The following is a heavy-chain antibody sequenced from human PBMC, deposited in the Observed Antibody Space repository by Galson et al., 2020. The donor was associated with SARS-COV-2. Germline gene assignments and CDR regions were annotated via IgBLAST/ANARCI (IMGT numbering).Heavy chain of an antibody. CDR2: ASYRAST. V-gene: IGHV4-39*07. Sequence: SETLSLTCSVSGGSVSTGTFFWGWIRQSPGKGLEWIGSASYRASTYYSPSLQSLVTVSVDTSKNQFSLTLTSVTAAATAVYYCAREVVSQVEDASLYAFDRGGQGTLVTV. D-gene: IGHD1-1*01. CDR3: AREVVSQVEDASLYAFDR. J-gene: IGHJ3*01. CDR1: GGSVSTGTFF.